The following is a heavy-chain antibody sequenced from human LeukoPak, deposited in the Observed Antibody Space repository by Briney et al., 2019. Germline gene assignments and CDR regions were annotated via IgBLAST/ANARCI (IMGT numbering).Heavy chain of an antibody. V-gene: IGHV3-23*01. CDR3: AKAVYGGDYYYDMGV. CDR2: VSGGGGGT. Sequence: PGGSLRLSCAASGFTFNSYGMNWVRQAPGKGLEWVSVVSGGGGGTYYADSVKGRFTISRDNSRNTLTLQMNSLRLEDTDVYYCAKAVYGGDYYYDMGVWGQGTTVAVSS. D-gene: IGHD2-8*01. J-gene: IGHJ6*02. CDR1: GFTFNSYG.